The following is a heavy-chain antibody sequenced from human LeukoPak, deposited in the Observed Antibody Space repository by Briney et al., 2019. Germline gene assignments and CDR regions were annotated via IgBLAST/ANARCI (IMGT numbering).Heavy chain of an antibody. CDR2: SYYTGST. CDR3: ARPGNYYGSGRSLTFDY. J-gene: IGHJ4*02. CDR1: GGSITTYY. D-gene: IGHD3-10*01. Sequence: SQTLSLTCTVSGGSITTYYWSWIRQPPGKGLEWIGYSYYTGSTNYNPSLNSRVTISVDTSKRKFSLKLSSVPAADTAVYYCARPGNYYGSGRSLTFDYWGQGSLVTVSS. V-gene: IGHV4-59*12.